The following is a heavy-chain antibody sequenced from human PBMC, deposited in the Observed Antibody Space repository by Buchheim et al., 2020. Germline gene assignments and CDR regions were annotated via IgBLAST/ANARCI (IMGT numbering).Heavy chain of an antibody. J-gene: IGHJ6*02. CDR2: IYSGGST. D-gene: IGHD3-3*01. V-gene: IGHV3-66*02. CDR1: GFTVSSNY. Sequence: EVQLVESGGGLVQPGGSLRLSCAASGFTVSSNYMSWVRQAPGKGLEWVSVIYSGGSTYYADSVKGRFTISRDTSKNTLYLQMNSLRAEDTAVYYCARTYYDFWSGYAYGMDVWGQGTT. CDR3: ARTYYDFWSGYAYGMDV.